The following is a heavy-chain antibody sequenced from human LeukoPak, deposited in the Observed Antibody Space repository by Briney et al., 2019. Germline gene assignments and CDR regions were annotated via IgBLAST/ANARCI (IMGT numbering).Heavy chain of an antibody. V-gene: IGHV4-38-2*02. D-gene: IGHD5-12*01. Sequence: SETLSLTYTVSGYSISSDYYWGWIRQPPGKGLEWIGSIYHSGSTYYNPSLKSRVTISVDTSKNQFSLKLSSVTAADTAVYYCASEYSGYEIWGQGTLVTVSS. CDR2: IYHSGST. CDR3: ASEYSGYEI. CDR1: GYSISSDYY. J-gene: IGHJ4*02.